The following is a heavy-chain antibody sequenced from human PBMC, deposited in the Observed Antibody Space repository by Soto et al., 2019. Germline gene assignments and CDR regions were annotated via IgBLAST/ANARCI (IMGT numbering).Heavy chain of an antibody. J-gene: IGHJ4*02. Sequence: QITLKESGPTLVIPTQTLTLTCTFSGFSLSTSGVGVGWIRQPPGKALECLGLIYWDDDERYSPSLESRLTIPRDTSKHQVVLPMTKLDPVDTATYYCAHTPLYTAATRGGPFDYWGQGILVTVSS. V-gene: IGHV2-5*02. CDR2: IYWDDDE. CDR3: AHTPLYTAATRGGPFDY. D-gene: IGHD1-26*01. CDR1: GFSLSTSGVG.